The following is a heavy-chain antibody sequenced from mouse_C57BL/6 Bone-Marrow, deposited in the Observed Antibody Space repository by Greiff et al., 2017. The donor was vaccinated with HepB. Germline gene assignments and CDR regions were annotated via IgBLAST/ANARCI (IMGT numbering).Heavy chain of an antibody. CDR3: TLIYYDYPAWFAN. J-gene: IGHJ3*01. CDR2: IDPETGGT. D-gene: IGHD2-4*01. Sequence: QVQLQQSGAELVRPGASVTLSCKASGYTFTDYEMHWVKQTPVHGLEWIGAIDPETGGTAYNQKFKGKAILTAAKSSSTAYMELRSLTSEDSAVYYCTLIYYDYPAWFANWGQGTLVTVSA. V-gene: IGHV1-15*01. CDR1: GYTFTDYE.